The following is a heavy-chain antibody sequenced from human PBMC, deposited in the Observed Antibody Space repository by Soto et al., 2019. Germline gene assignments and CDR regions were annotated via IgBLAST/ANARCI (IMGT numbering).Heavy chain of an antibody. Sequence: LSLTCAVSGGSISSGGYSWSWIRQPPGKGLEWIGYIYHSGSTYYNPSLKSRVTISVDRSKNQFSLKLSSVTAADTAVYYCARSPVAGSGGYYFDYWGQGTLVTVSS. CDR2: IYHSGST. CDR1: GGSISSGGYS. V-gene: IGHV4-30-2*01. J-gene: IGHJ4*02. D-gene: IGHD6-19*01. CDR3: ARSPVAGSGGYYFDY.